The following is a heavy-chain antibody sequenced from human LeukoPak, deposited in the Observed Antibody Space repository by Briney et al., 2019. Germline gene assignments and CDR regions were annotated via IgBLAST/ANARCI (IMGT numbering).Heavy chain of an antibody. J-gene: IGHJ4*02. Sequence: GGSLRLSCAASGFTFDDYAMHWVRQAPGKGLEWVSLISGDGGSTYYADSVKGRFTISRDNSKNTLYLQMNSLRAEDTAVYYCARDKGYNYGYSMDYWGQGTLVTVSS. D-gene: IGHD5-18*01. CDR3: ARDKGYNYGYSMDY. V-gene: IGHV3-43*02. CDR1: GFTFDDYA. CDR2: ISGDGGST.